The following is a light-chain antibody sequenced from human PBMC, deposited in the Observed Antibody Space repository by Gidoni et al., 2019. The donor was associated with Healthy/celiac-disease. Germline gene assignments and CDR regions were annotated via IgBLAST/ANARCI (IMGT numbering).Light chain of an antibody. CDR1: SSNIGSNT. CDR2: SNN. J-gene: IGLJ3*02. Sequence: SVLTQPPSASGTPGPGVTISCSGSSSNIGSNTVNWYQQLPGTAPKLLIYSNNQRPSGVPDRFSGSKSGTSASLAISGLQSEDEADYYCAAWDDSLNGWVFGGGTKLTVL. V-gene: IGLV1-44*01. CDR3: AAWDDSLNGWV.